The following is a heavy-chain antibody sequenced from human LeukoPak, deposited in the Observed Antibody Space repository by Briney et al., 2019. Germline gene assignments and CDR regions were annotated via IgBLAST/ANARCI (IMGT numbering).Heavy chain of an antibody. V-gene: IGHV3-21*01. CDR1: GFTFGSYS. CDR2: ISSSSSYI. CDR3: ARDRDGYNYNDAFDI. Sequence: GGSLRLSCAASGFTFGSYSMNWVRQAPGKGLEWVSSISSSSSYIYYADLVKGRFTISRDNAKNSLYLQMNSLRAEDTAVYYCARDRDGYNYNDAFDIWGQGTMVTVSS. J-gene: IGHJ3*02. D-gene: IGHD5-24*01.